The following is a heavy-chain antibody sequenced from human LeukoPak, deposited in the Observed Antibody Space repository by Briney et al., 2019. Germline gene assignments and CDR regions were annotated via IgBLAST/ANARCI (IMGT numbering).Heavy chain of an antibody. D-gene: IGHD3-22*01. V-gene: IGHV4-31*03. J-gene: IGHJ4*01. CDR2: IHPSGML. CDR1: GASFNSDDQY. CDR3: SRGLDSRKLGY. Sequence: PSETLSLTCTVSGASFNSDDQYWTWIRQSPGKGLEWIGSIHPSGMLYNNPSLESRVTMSRDTSKNQFSLNLNSVTAADTAVYFCSRGLDSRKLGYWGQESWSPSPQ.